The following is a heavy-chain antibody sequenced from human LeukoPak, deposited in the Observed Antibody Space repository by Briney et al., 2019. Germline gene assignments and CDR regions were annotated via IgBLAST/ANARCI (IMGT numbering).Heavy chain of an antibody. CDR2: ISSSSSYI. CDR1: GFTFSSYS. CDR3: ASALSGSYSTYDY. Sequence: PGGSLRLSCAASGFTFSSYSMNWVRQAPGKGLEWVSSISSSSSYIYYADSVKGRFTISRDNAKNSLYLQMNSLRAEDTAVYYCASALSGSYSTYDYWGQGTLATVSS. D-gene: IGHD1-26*01. J-gene: IGHJ4*02. V-gene: IGHV3-21*01.